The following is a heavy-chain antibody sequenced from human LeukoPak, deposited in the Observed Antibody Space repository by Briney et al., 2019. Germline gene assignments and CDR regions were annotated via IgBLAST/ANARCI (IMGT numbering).Heavy chain of an antibody. Sequence: ASVKVSCKASGYTFTSYGISWVRQGTGQGLERMGSISAYNGNTKYAQKFQDRVTMTTDTSTSTAYMELRSLRSDDTAVYYCARDQYDSVWGSYRPYFDYWGQGTQVTVSS. CDR1: GYTFTSYG. D-gene: IGHD3-16*02. CDR3: ARDQYDSVWGSYRPYFDY. CDR2: ISAYNGNT. J-gene: IGHJ4*02. V-gene: IGHV1-18*01.